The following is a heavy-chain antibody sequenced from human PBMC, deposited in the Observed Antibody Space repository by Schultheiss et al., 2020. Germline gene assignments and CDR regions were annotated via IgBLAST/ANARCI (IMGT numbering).Heavy chain of an antibody. CDR1: GFTFEENA. J-gene: IGHJ6*02. V-gene: IGHV3-9*01. CDR3: AKVSSSNWHYYYPMDV. Sequence: GGSLRLSCAASGFTFEENAMHWVRQAPGKGLEWVSGISWNSGSIGYADSVKGRFTISRDNAKNSLYLQMNSLRVEDTALYFCAKVSSSNWHYYYPMDVWGQGTTVTVYS. D-gene: IGHD6-13*01. CDR2: ISWNSGSI.